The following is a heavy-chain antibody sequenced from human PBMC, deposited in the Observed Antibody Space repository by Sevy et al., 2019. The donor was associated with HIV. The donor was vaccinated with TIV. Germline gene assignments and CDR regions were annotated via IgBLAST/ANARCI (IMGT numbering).Heavy chain of an antibody. V-gene: IGHV4-59*01. CDR3: ARDGSGYDFGVFDY. D-gene: IGHD5-12*01. J-gene: IGHJ4*02. CDR2: IYYSGST. CDR1: GGSISSYY. Sequence: SETLSLTCTVSGGSISSYYWSRIRQPPGKGLEWIGYIYYSGSTNYNPSLKSRVTISVDTSKNQFSLKLSSVTAADTAVYYCARDGSGYDFGVFDYWGQGTLVTVSS.